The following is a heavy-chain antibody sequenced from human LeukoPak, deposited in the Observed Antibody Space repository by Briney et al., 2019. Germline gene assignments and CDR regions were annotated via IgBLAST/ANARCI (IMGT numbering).Heavy chain of an antibody. CDR2: ISAYNGNT. V-gene: IGHV1-18*01. CDR3: ARESGVRVGYNYVGNDY. D-gene: IGHD5-24*01. CDR1: GYTFTSYG. Sequence: VSVKVSCKASGYTFTSYGISWVRQAPGQGLEWMGWISAYNGNTNYAQKLQGRVTMTTDTSTSTAYMELRSLRSDDTAVYYCARESGVRVGYNYVGNDYWGQGTLVTVSS. J-gene: IGHJ4*02.